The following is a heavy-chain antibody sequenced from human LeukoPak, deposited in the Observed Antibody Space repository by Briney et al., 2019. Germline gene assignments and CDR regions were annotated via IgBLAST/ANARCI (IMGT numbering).Heavy chain of an antibody. CDR2: INHSGNI. CDR1: GYSISNNYY. Sequence: SETLSLTCTVSGYSISNNYYWGWIRQPPGKGLEWIGSINHSGNIYYNPSLKSRVTISVDTSKNQFSLRLSSVTAADTAVYYCARDLHDYGDYEIDYWGQGTLVTVSS. J-gene: IGHJ4*02. CDR3: ARDLHDYGDYEIDY. D-gene: IGHD4-17*01. V-gene: IGHV4-38-2*02.